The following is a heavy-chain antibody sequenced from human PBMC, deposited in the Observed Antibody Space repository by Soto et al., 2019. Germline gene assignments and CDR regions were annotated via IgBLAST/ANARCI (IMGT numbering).Heavy chain of an antibody. J-gene: IGHJ4*02. D-gene: IGHD4-17*01. CDR1: GFTVGSAY. CDR2: IYSGGNT. V-gene: IGHV3-66*01. Sequence: DVRLVESGGGLVLRGASLRLSCAASGFTVGSAYMSWVRQAPGKGLEWVAGIYSGGNTYYADSVKGRFTISRDTSKNRLYLQMNSLRAEDAAIYYCARDPWVGDIGDYWGQGTLVTVSS. CDR3: ARDPWVGDIGDY.